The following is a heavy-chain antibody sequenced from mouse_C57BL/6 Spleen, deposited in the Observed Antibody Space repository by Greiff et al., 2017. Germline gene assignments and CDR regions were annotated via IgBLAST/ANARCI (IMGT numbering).Heavy chain of an antibody. Sequence: EVQLVESGGGLVQPGGSLKLSCAASGFTFSDYYMYWVRQTPEKRLEWVAYISNGGGSTYYPDTVKGRFTISRDNAKNTLYLQMSRLKSEDTAMYYCARLQLTGTRGAMDYWGQGTSVTVSS. D-gene: IGHD4-1*01. CDR1: GFTFSDYY. CDR3: ARLQLTGTRGAMDY. CDR2: ISNGGGST. V-gene: IGHV5-12*01. J-gene: IGHJ4*01.